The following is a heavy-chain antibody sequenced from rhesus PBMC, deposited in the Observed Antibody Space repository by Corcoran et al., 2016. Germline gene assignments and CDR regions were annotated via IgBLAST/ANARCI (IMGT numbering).Heavy chain of an antibody. CDR1: GGAISGDYD. Sequence: QVQLQESGPGLVKPSETLSLTCAVSGGAISGDYDWTWIRQPPGKGLAWIGYIYGGSGSTNYHPSLKNRVTFSKDTSKNQFSLRLSSVTAADTAVYFCARNTPGIQRKHYSFDYWGQGVLVTVSS. CDR3: ARNTPGIQRKHYSFDY. J-gene: IGHJ4*01. D-gene: IGHD5-42*01. V-gene: IGHV4-76*01. CDR2: IYGGSGST.